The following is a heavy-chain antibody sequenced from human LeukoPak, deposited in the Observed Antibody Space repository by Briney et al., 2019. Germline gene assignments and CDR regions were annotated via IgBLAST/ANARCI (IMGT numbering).Heavy chain of an antibody. V-gene: IGHV3-30*03. Sequence: GGSLRLSCAASGFTFSSYGMHWVRQAPGKGLEWVAVISYDGSNKYYADSVKGRFTISRDNAKKSLYLQMNSLRAEDTALYHCARGPLFGEFKGFDPWGQGTLVTVSS. CDR1: GFTFSSYG. D-gene: IGHD3-10*01. CDR3: ARGPLFGEFKGFDP. J-gene: IGHJ5*01. CDR2: ISYDGSNK.